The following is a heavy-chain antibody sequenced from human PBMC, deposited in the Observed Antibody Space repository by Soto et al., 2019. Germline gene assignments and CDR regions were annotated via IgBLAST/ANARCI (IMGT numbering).Heavy chain of an antibody. J-gene: IGHJ5*02. D-gene: IGHD6-13*01. CDR3: AREYSSPAGWFDP. CDR2: IYYSGST. CDR1: GCSISSYY. V-gene: IGHV4-59*01. Sequence: SDTLSLTCTVSGCSISSYYWSLIRQPPGKGLEWIGYIYYSGSTNYNPSLKSRVTISVDTSKNQFSLKLSSVTAADTAVYYCAREYSSPAGWFDPWGQGTLVTVSS.